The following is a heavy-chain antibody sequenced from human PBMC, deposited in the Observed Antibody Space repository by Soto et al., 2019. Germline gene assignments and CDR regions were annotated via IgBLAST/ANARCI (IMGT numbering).Heavy chain of an antibody. V-gene: IGHV5-10-1*01. CDR3: AIQLRSGELNAFDI. CDR2: IDPSDSYT. J-gene: IGHJ3*02. Sequence: GESLKISCKGSGYDFTWNWIAWVRQMPGKGLEWMGRIDPSDSYTNYSPSFQGHVTISADKSISTAYLQWSSLKASDTAMYYCAIQLRSGELNAFDIWGQGTMVTVS. D-gene: IGHD1-26*01. CDR1: GYDFTWNW.